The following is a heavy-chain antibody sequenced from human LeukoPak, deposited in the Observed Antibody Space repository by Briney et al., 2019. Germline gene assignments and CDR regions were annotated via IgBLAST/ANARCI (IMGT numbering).Heavy chain of an antibody. J-gene: IGHJ4*02. D-gene: IGHD6-13*01. Sequence: SETLSLTCTVSGGSISSYYWSWIRQPPGKGLEWIGYIYYSGSTNYNPSLRSRVTISVDTSKNQFSLKLSSVTAADTAVYYCAGYSSSWYSQFDYWGQGTLVTVSS. V-gene: IGHV4-59*01. CDR2: IYYSGST. CDR3: AGYSSSWYSQFDY. CDR1: GGSISSYY.